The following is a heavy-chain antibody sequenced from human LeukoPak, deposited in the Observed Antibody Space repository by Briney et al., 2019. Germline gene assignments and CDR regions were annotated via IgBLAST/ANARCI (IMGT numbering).Heavy chain of an antibody. D-gene: IGHD4-23*01. V-gene: IGHV3-21*01. CDR1: GFTFSSYT. CDR3: AKDGDTVLTRGYYYYMDV. CDR2: ITSSSSYI. Sequence: GGSLRLSCAASGFTFSSYTMNWVRQAPGKGPEWVSSITSSSSYIYYADSVKGRFTISRDNARNSLYLQMNSLRAEDTALYYCAKDGDTVLTRGYYYYMDVWGKGTTVTVSS. J-gene: IGHJ6*03.